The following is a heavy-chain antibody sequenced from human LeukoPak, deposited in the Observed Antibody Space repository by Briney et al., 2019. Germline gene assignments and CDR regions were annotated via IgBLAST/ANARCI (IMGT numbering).Heavy chain of an antibody. CDR1: GYTFTSYD. Sequence: ASVKVSCKASGYTFTSYDINWVRQATGQGLEWMGWMNPNSGNTGYAQKFQGRVTMTRNTSISTAYMELSSLRSEDTAVYYCARQGAPGYSSGWFLRSYYYYYYYMDVWGTWTTVTVSS. CDR2: MNPNSGNT. J-gene: IGHJ6*03. V-gene: IGHV1-8*01. CDR3: ARQGAPGYSSGWFLRSYYYYYYYMDV. D-gene: IGHD6-19*01.